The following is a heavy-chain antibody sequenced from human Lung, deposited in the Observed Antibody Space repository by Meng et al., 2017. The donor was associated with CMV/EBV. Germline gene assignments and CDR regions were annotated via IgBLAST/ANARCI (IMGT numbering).Heavy chain of an antibody. CDR3: AKDGSDSSLGWLDP. V-gene: IGHV3-43D*03. J-gene: IGHJ5*02. CDR1: GFTFDDHA. Sequence: GGSXRLXCAASGFTFDDHAMHWVRQRPGKGLEWVSLITWDGGNTYYADSVKGRFTISRDNSKNSLYLQMNSLRTEDTALYYCAKDGSDSSLGWLDPWAQGTXVTVDS. D-gene: IGHD2-15*01. CDR2: ITWDGGNT.